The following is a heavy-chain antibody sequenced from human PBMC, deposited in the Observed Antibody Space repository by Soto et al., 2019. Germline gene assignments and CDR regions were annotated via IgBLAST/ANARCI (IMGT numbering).Heavy chain of an antibody. Sequence: PSETLSLTCTVAGGSIYRSGDYWGSIRQPPGRGLERIRNIDYNGVTYSNPSLKSRVTISRDTSKNQFSLKLTSVTAADTALYYCGKVLVGATGHTDSDSWGPGTLVTVS. CDR2: IDYNGVT. D-gene: IGHD2-15*01. CDR1: GGSIYRSGDY. V-gene: IGHV4-39*01. CDR3: GKVLVGATGHTDSDS. J-gene: IGHJ4*02.